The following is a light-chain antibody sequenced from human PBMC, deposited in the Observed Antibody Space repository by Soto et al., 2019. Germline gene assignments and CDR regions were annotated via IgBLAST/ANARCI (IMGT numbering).Light chain of an antibody. CDR2: DAF. J-gene: IGKJ5*01. V-gene: IGKV3-11*01. CDR1: QSVSSY. CDR3: QQRSIWPLT. Sequence: EVLLTQSPATLSLSPGDRATLSCRASQSVSSYFAWYQQKPGQAPRLLIYDAFNRATGIPARFSGSGSGTDFTLTISSLEAEDFAVYYCQQRSIWPLTFGQGTRLEIK.